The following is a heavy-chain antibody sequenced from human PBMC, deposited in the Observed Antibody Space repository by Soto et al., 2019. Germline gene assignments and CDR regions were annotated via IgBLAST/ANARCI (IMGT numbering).Heavy chain of an antibody. CDR2: IWYDGSNK. J-gene: IGHJ6*02. V-gene: IGHV3-33*01. Sequence: GGSLRLSCAASGFTFSSYGMRWVRQAPGKGLEWVAVIWYDGSNKYYADSVKGRFTISRDNSKNTLYLQMNSLRAEDTAVYYCARDDGSGSYDPYYYYGMDVWGQGTTVTVSS. CDR1: GFTFSSYG. D-gene: IGHD3-10*01. CDR3: ARDDGSGSYDPYYYYGMDV.